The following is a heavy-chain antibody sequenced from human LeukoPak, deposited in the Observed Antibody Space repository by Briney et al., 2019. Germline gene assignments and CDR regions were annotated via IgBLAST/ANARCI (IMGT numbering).Heavy chain of an antibody. J-gene: IGHJ4*02. V-gene: IGHV3-53*01. CDR2: IYSGGST. CDR1: GFTVSSNY. Sequence: PGGSLRLSCAASGFTVSSNYMSWVRQAPGKGLEWVSVIYSGGSTYYADSVKGRFTISRDNSKNTLYLQMNSLRAEDTAVYYCAREPRAGYYDSSDYFDYWGQGTLVTVSS. CDR3: AREPRAGYYDSSDYFDY. D-gene: IGHD3-22*01.